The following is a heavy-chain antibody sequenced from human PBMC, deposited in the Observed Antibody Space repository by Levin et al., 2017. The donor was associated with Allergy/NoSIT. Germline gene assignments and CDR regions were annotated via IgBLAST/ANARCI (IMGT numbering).Heavy chain of an antibody. D-gene: IGHD3-10*01. CDR1: GFTFSRYW. V-gene: IGHV3-7*04. CDR3: ARALENYGSGSYPV. CDR2: IKQDGSEK. Sequence: PGESLKISCVASGFTFSRYWMSWVRQAPGKGLEWVANIKQDGSEKYYVDSVKGRFTISRDNAKNSLYLQMNTLSADDTALYYCARALENYGSGSYPVWGQGTMVTVSS. J-gene: IGHJ3*01.